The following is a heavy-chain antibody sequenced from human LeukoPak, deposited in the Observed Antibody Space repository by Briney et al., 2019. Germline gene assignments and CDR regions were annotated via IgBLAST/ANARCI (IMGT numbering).Heavy chain of an antibody. V-gene: IGHV3-23*01. Sequence: GGSLRLSCVASGLTFSRHVMHWVRQAPGKGLEWVSGISGSGVSTYYADSVKGRFTISRDNSKNTVYLQMNSLRAEDTAVYYCAKDLGYSSGWYRLYFDYWGQGTLVTVSS. CDR3: AKDLGYSSGWYRLYFDY. J-gene: IGHJ4*02. D-gene: IGHD6-19*01. CDR1: GLTFSRHV. CDR2: ISGSGVST.